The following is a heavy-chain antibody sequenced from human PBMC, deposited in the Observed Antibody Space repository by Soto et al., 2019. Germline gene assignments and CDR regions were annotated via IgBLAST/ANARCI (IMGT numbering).Heavy chain of an antibody. V-gene: IGHV3-9*01. Sequence: EVQLVESGGGLVQPGRSLRLSCAASGFTFDDYAMHWVRQAPGKGLEWVSGISWNSGSIGYADSVKGRFTISRDNAKNSLYLQMNSLRAEDTDLYYCAKDRYSGSYWGAFDIWGQGTMVTVSS. CDR3: AKDRYSGSYWGAFDI. D-gene: IGHD1-26*01. J-gene: IGHJ3*02. CDR2: ISWNSGSI. CDR1: GFTFDDYA.